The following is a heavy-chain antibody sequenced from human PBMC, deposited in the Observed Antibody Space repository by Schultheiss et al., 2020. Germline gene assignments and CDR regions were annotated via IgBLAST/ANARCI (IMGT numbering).Heavy chain of an antibody. CDR2: ISGSGGST. J-gene: IGHJ6*02. Sequence: GGSLRLSCAASGFTFSSYAMSWVRQAPGKGLEWVSAISGSGGSTSYADSVKGRFTISRDNAKNTLYLQMNSLRAEDTAVYYCARDGGGRGEVLRYFDWLSMTPYYYYGMDVWGQGTTVTVSS. V-gene: IGHV3-23*01. D-gene: IGHD3-9*01. CDR3: ARDGGGRGEVLRYFDWLSMTPYYYYGMDV. CDR1: GFTFSSYA.